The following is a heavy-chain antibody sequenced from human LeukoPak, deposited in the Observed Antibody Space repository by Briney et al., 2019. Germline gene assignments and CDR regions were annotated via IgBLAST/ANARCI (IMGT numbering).Heavy chain of an antibody. CDR2: IYSGGST. CDR1: GFTVSSNY. CDR3: ARDAPYYDSSGYFDY. Sequence: GGSLRLSCAASGFTVSSNYMSWVRQAPGKGLEWVSVIYSGGSTYYADSVKGRFTISRDNSKNTLYLQMNSLRAEDTAVYYCARDAPYYDSSGYFDYWGQGTWSPSPQ. V-gene: IGHV3-53*01. D-gene: IGHD3-22*01. J-gene: IGHJ4*02.